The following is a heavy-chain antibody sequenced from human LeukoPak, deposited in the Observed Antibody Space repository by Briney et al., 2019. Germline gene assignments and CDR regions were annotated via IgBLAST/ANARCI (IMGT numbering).Heavy chain of an antibody. Sequence: GGSLRLSCATSGFTFTDYGINWVRQAPGKGLEWVSYISNSAILYADAVMGRFTISSDNARNSLYLQMNSLRAEDTAVYYCARDGTAMVRAAEYWGQGTLVTVSS. CDR3: ARDGTAMVRAAEY. CDR1: GFTFTDYG. CDR2: ISNSAI. D-gene: IGHD5-18*01. J-gene: IGHJ4*02. V-gene: IGHV3-48*01.